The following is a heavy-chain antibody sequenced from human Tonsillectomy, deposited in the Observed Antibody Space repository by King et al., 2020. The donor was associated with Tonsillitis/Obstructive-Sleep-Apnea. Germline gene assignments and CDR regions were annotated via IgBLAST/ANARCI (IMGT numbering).Heavy chain of an antibody. D-gene: IGHD3-16*02. Sequence: VQLVESGGGLVQPGGSLRLSCAASGVTFSNYAMSWDRQAPGKGLEWVSTISHGGGNTYYADSVKVRVTISRDNSKNTLYLQMNSLTAEDTAVYYCADYIWENYRTSDYWGQGTLVTVSS. V-gene: IGHV3-23*04. J-gene: IGHJ4*02. CDR1: GVTFSNYA. CDR2: ISHGGGNT. CDR3: ADYIWENYRTSDY.